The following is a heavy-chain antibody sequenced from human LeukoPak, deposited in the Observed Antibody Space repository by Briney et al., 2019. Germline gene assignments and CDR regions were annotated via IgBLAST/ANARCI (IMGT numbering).Heavy chain of an antibody. J-gene: IGHJ5*02. Sequence: GGSLRLSCAASGFTFDDYAMHWVRQAPGKGLEWVSGISWNSGSIGYADSVKGRFTISRDNAKNSLYLQMNSLRAEDMALYYCATSIAARNWFDPWGQGTLVTVSS. CDR3: ATSIAARNWFDP. CDR2: ISWNSGSI. CDR1: GFTFDDYA. D-gene: IGHD6-6*01. V-gene: IGHV3-9*03.